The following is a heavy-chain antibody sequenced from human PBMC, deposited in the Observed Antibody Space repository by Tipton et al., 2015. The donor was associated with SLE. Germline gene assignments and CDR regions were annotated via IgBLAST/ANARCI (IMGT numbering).Heavy chain of an antibody. CDR2: IYYSGST. CDR1: GGSISSYY. V-gene: IGHV4-59*12. J-gene: IGHJ5*02. D-gene: IGHD6-13*01. CDR3: ARDRIAAAGPDWFDP. Sequence: TLSLTCTVSGGSISSYYWSWIRQPPGKGLEWIGYIYYSGSTYYNPSLKSRVTISVDTSKNQFSLKLSSVTAADTAVYYCARDRIAAAGPDWFDPWGQGTLVTVSS.